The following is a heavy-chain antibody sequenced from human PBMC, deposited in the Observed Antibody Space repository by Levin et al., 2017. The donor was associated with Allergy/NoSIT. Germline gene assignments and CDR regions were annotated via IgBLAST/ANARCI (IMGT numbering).Heavy chain of an antibody. CDR2: IHYTGYT. CDR1: GGSISSYY. CDR3: ARSAHVTVIPAAIFAFDP. J-gene: IGHJ5*02. D-gene: IGHD2-2*01. Sequence: PSETLSLTCTVSGGSISSYYWSWIRQSPGKRPEWIGYIHYTGYTNYSPSLKSRVTISLDTSKNQFSLKLTSVTAADTAGYSWARSAHVTVIPAAIFAFDPWGQGILVTVSS. V-gene: IGHV4-59*08.